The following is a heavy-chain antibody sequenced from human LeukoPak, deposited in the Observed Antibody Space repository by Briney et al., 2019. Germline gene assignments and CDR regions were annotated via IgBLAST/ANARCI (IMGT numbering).Heavy chain of an antibody. Sequence: SETLSLTCTLCGGSISSYYWSWIRQPPGKGREWIGYIYYSGSTNYNPSLKSRVTISVDTSKNQFSLKLSSVTAADTAVYYCARHTVAAAGYNWFDPWGQGTLVTVSS. CDR1: GGSISSYY. J-gene: IGHJ5*02. D-gene: IGHD6-13*01. CDR2: IYYSGST. V-gene: IGHV4-59*08. CDR3: ARHTVAAAGYNWFDP.